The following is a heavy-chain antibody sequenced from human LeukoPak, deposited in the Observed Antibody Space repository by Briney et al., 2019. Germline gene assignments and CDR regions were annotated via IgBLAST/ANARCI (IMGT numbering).Heavy chain of an antibody. D-gene: IGHD4-17*01. Sequence: SETLSLTCTVSVGSISSYYWSWIRQPAGKGLEWIGRIYTSGSTNYNPSLKSRVTMSVDTSKNQFSLKLSSVTAADTAVYYCARATIDYEGANYAFDIWGQGTMVTVSS. V-gene: IGHV4-4*07. CDR1: VGSISSYY. J-gene: IGHJ3*02. CDR3: ARATIDYEGANYAFDI. CDR2: IYTSGST.